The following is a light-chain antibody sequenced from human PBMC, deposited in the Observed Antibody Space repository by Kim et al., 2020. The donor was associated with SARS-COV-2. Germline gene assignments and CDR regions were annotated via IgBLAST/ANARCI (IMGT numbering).Light chain of an antibody. V-gene: IGKV3-20*01. CDR3: QQYGTSPPWT. Sequence: PGERATLSCRASQSVATSYLAWYQQKPGQAPRLLIYGASSRATGIPDRFSGSGSGTDFTLTISRLEPEDFAVYYCQQYGTSPPWTFGQGTKVDIK. CDR1: QSVATSY. J-gene: IGKJ1*01. CDR2: GAS.